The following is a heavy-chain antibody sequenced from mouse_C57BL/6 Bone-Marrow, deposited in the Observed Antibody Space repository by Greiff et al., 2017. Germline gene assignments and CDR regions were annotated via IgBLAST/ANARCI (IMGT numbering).Heavy chain of an antibody. V-gene: IGHV14-4*01. Sequence: SGAELVRPGASVKLSCTASGFNIKDDYMHWVKQRPEQGLEWIGWIDPENGDTEYASKFQGKATITADTSSNTAYLQLSSLTSEDTAVYYCTTAYYSNYRGYYFDYWGQGTTLTVSS. D-gene: IGHD2-5*01. CDR1: GFNIKDDY. CDR2: IDPENGDT. J-gene: IGHJ2*01. CDR3: TTAYYSNYRGYYFDY.